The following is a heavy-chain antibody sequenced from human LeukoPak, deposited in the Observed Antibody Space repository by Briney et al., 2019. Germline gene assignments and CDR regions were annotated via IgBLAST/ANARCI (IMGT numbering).Heavy chain of an antibody. CDR1: GGSISSYY. J-gene: IGHJ6*02. V-gene: IGHV4-59*08. CDR3: ARRVGYYYGMDV. CDR2: IYYSGST. Sequence: PSETLSLTCTVAGGSISSYYWSWIRQPPGKGLEWMGYIYYSGSTNYNPSLKSRVTISVDTSKNQFSLKLSSVTAADTAVYYCARRVGYYYGMDVWGQGTPVTVSS. D-gene: IGHD2-15*01.